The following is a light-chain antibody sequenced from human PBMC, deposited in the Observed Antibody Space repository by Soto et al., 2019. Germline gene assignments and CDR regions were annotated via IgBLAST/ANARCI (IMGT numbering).Light chain of an antibody. CDR2: AAS. CDR1: QGISSY. J-gene: IGKJ5*01. CDR3: QQYYSYPS. V-gene: IGKV1-8*01. Sequence: AIRMTQSPSSFSASTGDRVTITCRASQGISSYLAWYQQKPGKAPKLLIYAASTLQSGVPSRFSGSGSGTHFTLTISCLQSEDFATYYCQQYYSYPSFGQGTRLEIK.